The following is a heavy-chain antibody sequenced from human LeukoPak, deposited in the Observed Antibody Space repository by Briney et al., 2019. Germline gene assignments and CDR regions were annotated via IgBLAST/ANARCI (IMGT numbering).Heavy chain of an antibody. J-gene: IGHJ4*02. CDR3: ARDNSGLEY. Sequence: ASVKVSCKASGYTFINYHTSWVRQAPGQGLEWMGWISGNTGNTNYAQKLQGRVTMTTDTSTSTAYMELRSLRSDDTAVYYCARDNSGLEYWGQGTLVTVSS. V-gene: IGHV1-18*01. CDR2: ISGNTGNT. CDR1: GYTFINYH.